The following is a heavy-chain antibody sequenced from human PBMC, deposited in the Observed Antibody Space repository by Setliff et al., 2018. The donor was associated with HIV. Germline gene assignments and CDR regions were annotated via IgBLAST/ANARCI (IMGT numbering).Heavy chain of an antibody. CDR2: IHTSGST. CDR3: ARGAYCGGASCSLTRFDP. CDR1: GGSISSGSYY. V-gene: IGHV4-61*09. Sequence: SETLSLTCTVSGGSISSGSYYWSWIRQPAGKGLEWIGHIHTSGSTKYNPSLKSRVSISVDTSKNQFSLKLGSVTAADAAVYYCARGAYCGGASCSLTRFDPWGQGTLVTVSS. D-gene: IGHD2-15*01. J-gene: IGHJ5*02.